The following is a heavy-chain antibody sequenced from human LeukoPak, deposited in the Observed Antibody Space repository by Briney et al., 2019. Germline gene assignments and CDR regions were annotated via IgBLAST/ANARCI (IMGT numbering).Heavy chain of an antibody. CDR2: IYYSGST. J-gene: IGHJ5*02. CDR1: GGSISSYY. D-gene: IGHD3-10*01. CDR3: ARGRVLLWFGELMSSRYSSGWYYWFDP. V-gene: IGHV4-59*01. Sequence: SETLSLTCTVSGGSISSYYWSWIRQPPGKGLEWIGYIYYSGSTNYNPSLKSRVTISVDTSKNQFSLKLSSVTAADTAVYYCARGRVLLWFGELMSSRYSSGWYYWFDPWGQGTLVTVSS.